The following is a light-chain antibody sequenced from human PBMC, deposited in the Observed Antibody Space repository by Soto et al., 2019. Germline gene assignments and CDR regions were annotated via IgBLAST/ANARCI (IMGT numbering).Light chain of an antibody. V-gene: IGKV1-5*03. CDR3: QHYQSYSEA. CDR1: QTISSW. Sequence: DIQMTQSPSTLSGSVVDRVTITCRASQTISSWLAWYQQKPGKAPKLLIYKASTLKSGVPSRFSGSGSGTEFTLTISSLQPDDVATYYCQHYQSYSEAFGQGTKVELK. J-gene: IGKJ1*01. CDR2: KAS.